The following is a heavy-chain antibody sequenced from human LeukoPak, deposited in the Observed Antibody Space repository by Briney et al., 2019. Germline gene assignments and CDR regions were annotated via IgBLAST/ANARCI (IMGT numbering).Heavy chain of an antibody. CDR3: ARDWYDSSYSGYDGDY. V-gene: IGHV4-39*07. D-gene: IGHD5-12*01. J-gene: IGHJ4*02. CDR2: IYYSGST. CDR1: GGSISSSSYY. Sequence: SETLSLTCTVSGGSISSSSYYWGWIRQPPGKGLEWIGSIYYSGSTYYNPSLKSRVTISVDTSKNQFSLKLSSVTAADTAVYYCARDWYDSSYSGYDGDYWGQGTLVTVSS.